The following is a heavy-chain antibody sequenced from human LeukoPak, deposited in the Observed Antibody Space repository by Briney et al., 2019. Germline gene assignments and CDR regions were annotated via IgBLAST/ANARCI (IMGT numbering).Heavy chain of an antibody. Sequence: PLETLSLTCTVSGGSISSSSYYWGWIRQPPGKGLEWIGSIYYSGSTYYNPSLKSRVTISVDTSKNQFSLKLSSVTAADTAVYYCARTKMTTVTTFDYWGQGTLVTVSS. CDR2: IYYSGST. CDR1: GGSISSSSYY. J-gene: IGHJ4*02. CDR3: ARTKMTTVTTFDY. D-gene: IGHD4-11*01. V-gene: IGHV4-39*01.